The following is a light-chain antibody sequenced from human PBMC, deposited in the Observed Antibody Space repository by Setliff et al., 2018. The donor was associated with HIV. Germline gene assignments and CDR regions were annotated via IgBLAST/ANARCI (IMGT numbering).Light chain of an antibody. CDR1: NIGSKS. Sequence: SYELTQPPSVSVAPGKTARITCGGNNIGSKSVHWYQQKPGQAPVLVVYDDSHRPSGIPERFSGSNSGNTATLTISRVEAGDEGDYYCQVWDSSSDHHYVFGTGTKSPS. J-gene: IGLJ1*01. V-gene: IGLV3-21*03. CDR2: DDS. CDR3: QVWDSSSDHHYV.